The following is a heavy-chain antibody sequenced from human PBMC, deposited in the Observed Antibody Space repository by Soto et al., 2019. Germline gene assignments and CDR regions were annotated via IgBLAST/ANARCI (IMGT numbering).Heavy chain of an antibody. CDR3: ARGGVYYDILTGKYYFDY. J-gene: IGHJ4*02. CDR1: GYTFTSYD. V-gene: IGHV1-8*01. Sequence: GASVKVSCKASGYTFTSYDINWVRQATGQGLEWMGWMNPNGGNTGYAQKFQGRVTMTRNTSISTAYMELSSLRSEDTAVYYCARGGVYYDILTGKYYFDYWGQGTLVTVSS. CDR2: MNPNGGNT. D-gene: IGHD3-9*01.